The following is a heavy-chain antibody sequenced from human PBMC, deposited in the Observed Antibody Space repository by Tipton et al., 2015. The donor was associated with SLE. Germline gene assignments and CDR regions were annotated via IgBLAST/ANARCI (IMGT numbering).Heavy chain of an antibody. CDR1: GYSISSGYY. Sequence: TLSLTCAVSGYSISSGYYWGWIRQPPGKGLEWIGSIYHTGSTNYNPSLKSRVTISVDTSKNQLSLKVTSVTAADAAIYYCARGVAGYYFYYYMDVWGKGTTVTISS. V-gene: IGHV4-38-2*01. D-gene: IGHD2-15*01. J-gene: IGHJ6*03. CDR2: IYHTGST. CDR3: ARGVAGYYFYYYMDV.